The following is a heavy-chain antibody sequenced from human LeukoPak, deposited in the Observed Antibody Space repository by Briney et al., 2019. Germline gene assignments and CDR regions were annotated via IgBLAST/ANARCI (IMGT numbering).Heavy chain of an antibody. CDR2: INSDGSST. Sequence: PGGSLRLSCAASGFTFSSYWMHWVRQAPGKGLVWVSRINSDGSSTSYADSVKGRFTISRDNAKNTLYLQMNSLRAEDTAVYYCARAVIGGYGSGSYSAEPYYYYYMDVWGKGTTVTVSS. CDR3: ARAVIGGYGSGSYSAEPYYYYYMDV. J-gene: IGHJ6*03. D-gene: IGHD3-10*01. CDR1: GFTFSSYW. V-gene: IGHV3-74*01.